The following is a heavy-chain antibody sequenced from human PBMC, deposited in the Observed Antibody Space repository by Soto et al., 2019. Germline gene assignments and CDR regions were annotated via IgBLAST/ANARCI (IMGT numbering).Heavy chain of an antibody. V-gene: IGHV1-18*01. D-gene: IGHD2-2*01. CDR1: GYSFLKYG. CDR3: ARDGSVLIPAAQPSRFDS. CDR2: ISPYAGYT. J-gene: IGHJ4*02. Sequence: VASVKVSCKGFGYSFLKYGINWVRQAPGRGLEWVGWISPYAGYTHSAQKFHGRLTLTTDTAASTAYMELRILRPADTALSYCARDGSVLIPAAQPSRFDSWGQRT.